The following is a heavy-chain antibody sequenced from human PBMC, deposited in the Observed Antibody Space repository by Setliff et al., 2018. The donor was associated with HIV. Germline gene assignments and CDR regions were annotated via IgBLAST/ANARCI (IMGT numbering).Heavy chain of an antibody. CDR1: GGISSGYY. V-gene: IGHV3-33*08. J-gene: IGHJ6*03. Sequence: LSLTCTVSGGISSGYYWGWIRQAPGKGLEWVAVISYEGRNIYYADSVKGRFTISRDNSKNTLYLQMNSLRAEDTAVYYCARDATRGGDMDVWAKGTTVTVSS. CDR2: ISYEGRNI. CDR3: ARDATRGGDMDV. D-gene: IGHD2-15*01.